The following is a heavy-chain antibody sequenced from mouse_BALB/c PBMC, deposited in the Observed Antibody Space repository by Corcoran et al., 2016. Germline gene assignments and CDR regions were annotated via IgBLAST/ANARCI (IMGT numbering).Heavy chain of an antibody. CDR1: GFAFSRYW. Sequence: ELKLLESGGGLVQPGGSLKLSCAASGFAFSRYWLSWVRQAPGKGLEWIGEINPDSSTRNYTPSLKDKFIISRDNAKNTLYLQMSKVRSEDTALYYCARPRITTRWYFDVWGAGTTVTVSS. D-gene: IGHD2-4*01. CDR2: INPDSSTR. V-gene: IGHV4-1*02. CDR3: ARPRITTRWYFDV. J-gene: IGHJ1*01.